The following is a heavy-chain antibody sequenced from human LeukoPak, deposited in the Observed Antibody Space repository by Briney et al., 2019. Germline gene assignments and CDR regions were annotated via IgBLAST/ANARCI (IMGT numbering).Heavy chain of an antibody. CDR2: ISSDGSRK. Sequence: GRSLRLSCAPSGFTFSRHGMHWVRQAPGKGPEWVAIISSDGSRKYYAHSVEGRFTISRDNSKNTLYLQMDSLRAEDTAVYYCARDRAWNYFDYWGQGTLVTVSS. D-gene: IGHD3-3*01. CDR3: ARDRAWNYFDY. CDR1: GFTFSRHG. J-gene: IGHJ4*02. V-gene: IGHV3-30*03.